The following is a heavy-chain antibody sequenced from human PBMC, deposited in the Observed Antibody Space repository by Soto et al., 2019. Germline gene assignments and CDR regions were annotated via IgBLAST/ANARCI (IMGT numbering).Heavy chain of an antibody. V-gene: IGHV4-34*01. J-gene: IGHJ2*01. CDR1: GGSFSGYY. CDR2: INDRGSI. CDR3: ARESHDILTGPPWVWYFDL. Sequence: QVQLQQWGAGPLRPLETLSLTCGVSGGSFSGYYWAWIRQSPGKGLEWIGEINDRGSINYNPSLKSRVSISVDTSKNHYFLNPRSVTAADTAVYYCARESHDILTGPPWVWYFDLWGRGTLVTVSS. D-gene: IGHD3-9*01.